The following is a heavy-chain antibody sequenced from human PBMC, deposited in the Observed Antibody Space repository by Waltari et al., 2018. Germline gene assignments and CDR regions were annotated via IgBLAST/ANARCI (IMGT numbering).Heavy chain of an antibody. CDR1: GGSISTNYN. Sequence: QLQLQESVPGLVKPSETLSLTCTVSGGSISTNYNWGWIRQPPGKGLEWMGNMQYRGSTFYNPSLESRVTISLDTGKNQFSLRLSSVGAADTAVYFCWRIAFGDEGGYFQYWGQGTLVTVSS. V-gene: IGHV4-39*01. CDR2: MQYRGST. D-gene: IGHD4-17*01. CDR3: WRIAFGDEGGYFQY. J-gene: IGHJ1*01.